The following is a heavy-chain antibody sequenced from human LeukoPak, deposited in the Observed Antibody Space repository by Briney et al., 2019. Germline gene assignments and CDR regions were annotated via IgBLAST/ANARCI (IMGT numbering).Heavy chain of an antibody. V-gene: IGHV3-48*04. D-gene: IGHD4-17*01. CDR3: ARDFNDYGVPTSY. CDR1: GFTFSSYS. Sequence: PGGSLRLSCAASGFTFSSYSMNWVRQAPGKGLEWVSYISSSSSTIYYADSVKGRFTISRDNAKNSLYLQMDSLRAEDTAVYYCARDFNDYGVPTSYWGQGTLVTVSS. J-gene: IGHJ4*02. CDR2: ISSSSSTI.